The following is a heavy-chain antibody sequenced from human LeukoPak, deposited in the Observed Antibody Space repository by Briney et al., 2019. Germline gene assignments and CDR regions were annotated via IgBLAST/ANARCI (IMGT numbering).Heavy chain of an antibody. J-gene: IGHJ4*02. CDR3: AALNTPFDY. D-gene: IGHD2-15*01. CDR1: GFTFSSYA. Sequence: GGSLRLSCAASGFTFSSYAMSWVRQAPGKGLEWVSSISSSGGNTYYAGSVRGRFTISRDNSKNTLHLQMNSLRAEDTAVYFCAALNTPFDYWGQGILVNVCS. CDR2: ISSSGGNT. V-gene: IGHV3-23*01.